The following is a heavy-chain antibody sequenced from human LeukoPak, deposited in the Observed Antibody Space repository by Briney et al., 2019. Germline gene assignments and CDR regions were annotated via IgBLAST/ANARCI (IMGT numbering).Heavy chain of an antibody. CDR2: ISSSGSTI. V-gene: IGHV3-48*03. J-gene: IGHJ4*02. D-gene: IGHD3-10*01. CDR1: GFTFSSYE. Sequence: GGSLRLSCAASGFTFSSYEMNWVRQAPGKGLEWVSYISSSGSTIYYADSVKGRFTISRDNAKNSLYLQMNSLRAEDTAVYYCARVYYGSGTLDYWGQGTLVTVSS. CDR3: ARVYYGSGTLDY.